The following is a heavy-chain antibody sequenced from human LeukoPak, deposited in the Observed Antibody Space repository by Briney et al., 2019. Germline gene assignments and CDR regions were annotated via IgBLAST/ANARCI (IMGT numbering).Heavy chain of an antibody. CDR2: AYYSGHT. CDR1: GGSVSDNY. Sequence: SETLSLTCTVSGGSVSDNYWSWIRQPPGKGLEWIGYAYYSGHTNYNSSLKSRVTMSLDTSKSQFSLRLSSVTAADTAVYFCARHPFATPFDYWGPGTLVTVSS. D-gene: IGHD2-15*01. J-gene: IGHJ4*02. V-gene: IGHV4-59*08. CDR3: ARHPFATPFDY.